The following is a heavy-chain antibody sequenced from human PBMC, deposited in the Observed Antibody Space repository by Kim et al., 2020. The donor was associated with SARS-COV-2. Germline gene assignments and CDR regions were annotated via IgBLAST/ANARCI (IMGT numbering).Heavy chain of an antibody. J-gene: IGHJ4*02. CDR2: IRNKPNSYTP. Sequence: GGSLRLSCVASGFSFSDNYMDWVRQAPGKGLEWVGRIRNKPNSYTPEYAPSVKGRFTVSRDDSKNSLYLQMDSLKPEDTAMYYSVKRNRVLDSWGQGTL. CDR1: GFSFSDNY. V-gene: IGHV3-72*01. CDR3: VKRNRVLDS. D-gene: IGHD1-1*01.